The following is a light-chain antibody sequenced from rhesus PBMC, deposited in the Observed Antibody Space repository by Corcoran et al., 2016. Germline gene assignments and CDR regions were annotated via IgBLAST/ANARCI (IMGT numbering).Light chain of an antibody. CDR2: DVS. CDR3: SSYAGSNTYI. CDR1: SSDIGGYNY. J-gene: IGLJ1*01. V-gene: IGLV2-23*01. Sequence: QAALTQPPSVSASPRQSVTISCTGTSSDIGGYNYVSWYQQHPGKAPKLMIYDVSKRPSGVSDRISGSESGNPASLTISGLHAEDGADYYCSSYAGSNTYIFGARTRLTVL.